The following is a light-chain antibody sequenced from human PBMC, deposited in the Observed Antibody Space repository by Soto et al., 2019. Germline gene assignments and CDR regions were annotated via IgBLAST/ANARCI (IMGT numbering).Light chain of an antibody. V-gene: IGKV3-15*01. J-gene: IGKJ1*01. CDR1: QIVSRK. CDR3: QQYNNSPRW. Sequence: IVLTECAGTRCLTRRERATLSCRASQIVSRKLAWYQQTRGQAPRLLMYGASTRATGVPARFSGSGSGTEFTLTISSLEAEDFAVYYCQQYNNSPRWFGQGTKVDIK. CDR2: GAS.